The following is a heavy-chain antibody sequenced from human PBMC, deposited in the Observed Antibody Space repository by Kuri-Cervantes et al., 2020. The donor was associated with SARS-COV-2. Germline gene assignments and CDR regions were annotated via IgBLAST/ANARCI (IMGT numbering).Heavy chain of an antibody. Sequence: SVKVSCKASGFTFTRSAVQRVRQARGQRLEWIGWIVVGNGNTNYAQKLQGRVTMTTDTSTSTAYMELRSLRSDDTAVYYCARERGSSGWSWVYYYYGMDVWGQGTTVTVSS. D-gene: IGHD6-19*01. CDR3: ARERGSSGWSWVYYYYGMDV. J-gene: IGHJ6*02. CDR2: IVVGNGNT. CDR1: GFTFTRSA. V-gene: IGHV1-58*01.